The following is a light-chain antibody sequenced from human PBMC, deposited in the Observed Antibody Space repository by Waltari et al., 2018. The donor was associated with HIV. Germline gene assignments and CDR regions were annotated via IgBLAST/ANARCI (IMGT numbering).Light chain of an antibody. Sequence: QSALTQPASVSGSPGQSITISCTGTSSDVGRYNLVSWYQQPSGKAPKLMIYEGSKRPSGVSIRFSGSKSGNMASLTISGLQAEDEADYYCCSYAGSRTLVFGGGTKLTVL. CDR2: EGS. J-gene: IGLJ2*01. CDR1: SSDVGRYNL. V-gene: IGLV2-23*01. CDR3: CSYAGSRTLV.